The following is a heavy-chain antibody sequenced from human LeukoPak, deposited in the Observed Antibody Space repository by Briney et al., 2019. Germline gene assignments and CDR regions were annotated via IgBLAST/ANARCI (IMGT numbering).Heavy chain of an antibody. V-gene: IGHV4-59*01. CDR1: GGSISSYY. Sequence: SETLSLTCTVSGGSISSYYWSWIRQPPGKGLEWIGYIYYSGSTNYNPSLKSRVTISVDTSKNQFSLKLSSVTAADTAVYYCARGDYGDYEGASDIWGQGTMVTVSS. CDR3: ARGDYGDYEGASDI. CDR2: IYYSGST. D-gene: IGHD4-17*01. J-gene: IGHJ3*02.